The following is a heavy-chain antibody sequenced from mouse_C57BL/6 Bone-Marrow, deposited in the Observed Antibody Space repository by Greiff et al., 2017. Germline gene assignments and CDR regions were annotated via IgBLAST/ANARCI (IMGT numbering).Heavy chain of an antibody. CDR3: ARRGRNSEEFAY. D-gene: IGHD6-1*01. Sequence: QVQLQQPGAELVKPGASVKLSCKASGYTFTSYCMHWVKQRPGRGLEWIGRIDPNSGGTKYNEKFKSKATLTVDKPSSTAYMELRGLKSEDSAVYDCARRGRNSEEFAYWGQGTLVTVSA. CDR2: IDPNSGGT. CDR1: GYTFTSYC. J-gene: IGHJ3*01. V-gene: IGHV1-72*01.